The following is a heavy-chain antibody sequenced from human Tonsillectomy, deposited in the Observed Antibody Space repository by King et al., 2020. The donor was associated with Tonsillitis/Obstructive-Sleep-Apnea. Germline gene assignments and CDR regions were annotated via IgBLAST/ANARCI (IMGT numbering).Heavy chain of an antibody. J-gene: IGHJ5*02. CDR2: INHSGST. Sequence: VQLQQWGAGLLKPSETLSLTCAVYGGSFSGYYWSWIRQPPGKGLEWIGEINHSGSTNYNPSLKSRVTISVDTSKNQFSLKLSSVTAADTAVYYCARSYLSSPLYNWFDPWGHGTLVTVSS. V-gene: IGHV4-34*01. CDR3: ARSYLSSPLYNWFDP. CDR1: GGSFSGYY. D-gene: IGHD6-6*01.